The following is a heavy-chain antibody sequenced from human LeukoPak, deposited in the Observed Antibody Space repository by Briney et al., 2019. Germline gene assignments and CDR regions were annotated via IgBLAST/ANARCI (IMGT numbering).Heavy chain of an antibody. CDR3: ARGLSPRPVVPGWFDP. Sequence: VASVKVSCKASGYTFTSYDINWVRQATGQGLEWMGWMNPKSGNTGYAQKFQGRVTMTRNTSISTAYMELSSLRSEDTAVYYGARGLSPRPVVPGWFDPWGQGTLVTVSS. J-gene: IGHJ5*02. D-gene: IGHD2-21*01. V-gene: IGHV1-8*01. CDR1: GYTFTSYD. CDR2: MNPKSGNT.